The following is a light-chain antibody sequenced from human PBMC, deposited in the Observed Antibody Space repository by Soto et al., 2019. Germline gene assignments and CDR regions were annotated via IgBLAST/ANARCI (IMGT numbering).Light chain of an antibody. Sequence: IGMTQSPATLSVSPGERATLSCRASQTIYSNVAWYQQRPGQPPRLLIYRASSRATGIPARFSGSGSGTEFTLTINSLQSEDFAVFYCQQYGTSEIIFGQGTRLEIK. CDR1: QTIYSN. J-gene: IGKJ5*01. CDR3: QQYGTSEII. CDR2: RAS. V-gene: IGKV3-15*01.